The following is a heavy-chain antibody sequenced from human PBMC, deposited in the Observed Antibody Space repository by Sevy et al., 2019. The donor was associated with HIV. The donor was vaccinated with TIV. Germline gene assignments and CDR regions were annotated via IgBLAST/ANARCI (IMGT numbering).Heavy chain of an antibody. Sequence: ASVKVSCKASGGTFSSYAISWVRQAPGQGLEWMGGIIPIFGTANYAQKFQGRVTITADKSTSTAYMELSSLRSEVTAVYYCASGGGYDILTGLNYYYMDVWGKGTTVTVSS. J-gene: IGHJ6*03. V-gene: IGHV1-69*06. CDR2: IIPIFGTA. CDR1: GGTFSSYA. D-gene: IGHD3-9*01. CDR3: ASGGGYDILTGLNYYYMDV.